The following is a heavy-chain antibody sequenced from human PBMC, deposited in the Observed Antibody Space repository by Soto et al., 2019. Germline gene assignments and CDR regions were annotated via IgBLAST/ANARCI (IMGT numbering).Heavy chain of an antibody. CDR2: ISAYNGNT. D-gene: IGHD6-19*01. V-gene: IGHV1-18*01. CDR1: GYTFTSYG. CDR3: AREVAVAATAGAGAYSYYGMDV. J-gene: IGHJ6*02. Sequence: QVQLVQSGAEVKKPGASVKVSCKASGYTFTSYGISWVRQAPGQGLEWMGWISAYNGNTNYAQKLQGRGTMTPDTATSTAYKELRSVRSDDTAVYYCAREVAVAATAGAGAYSYYGMDVWGQGTTVTVSS.